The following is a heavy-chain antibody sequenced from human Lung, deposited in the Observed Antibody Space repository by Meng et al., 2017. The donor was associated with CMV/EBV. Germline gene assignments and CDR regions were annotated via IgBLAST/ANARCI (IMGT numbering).Heavy chain of an antibody. CDR2: IYYSGST. D-gene: IGHD3-3*01. CDR3: ARMGRFSGSYDFWSGYLPPGGFDI. J-gene: IGHJ3*02. CDR1: GGSVSSGSYY. V-gene: IGHV4-61*01. Sequence: SETLSLXCTVSGGSVSSGSYYWSWIRQPPGKGLEWIGYIYYSGSTNYNPSLKSRVTISVDTSKNQFSLKLSSVTAADTAVYYCARMGRFSGSYDFWSGYLPPGGFDIWGQGTMVTVSS.